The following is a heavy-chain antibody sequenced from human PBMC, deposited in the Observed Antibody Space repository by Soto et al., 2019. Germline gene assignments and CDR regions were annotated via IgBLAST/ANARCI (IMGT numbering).Heavy chain of an antibody. J-gene: IGHJ4*02. Sequence: ASVKVSCKASGGTVSSYAISWVRQAPGQGPEWMGGIIPIFGTANYAQKFQGRVTITADESTSXXXXXXXXXXXXXXXVYYCAXXKVIETYYDCWSGYIYFEYWGQGSLGTGS. CDR3: AXXKVIETYYDCWSGYIYFEY. CDR1: GGTVSSYA. V-gene: IGHV1-69*13. CDR2: IIPIFGTA. D-gene: IGHD3-3*01.